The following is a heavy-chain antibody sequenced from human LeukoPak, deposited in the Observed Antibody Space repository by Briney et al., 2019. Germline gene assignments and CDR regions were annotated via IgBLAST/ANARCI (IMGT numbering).Heavy chain of an antibody. J-gene: IGHJ6*03. CDR1: GGSINSANYY. D-gene: IGHD5-12*01. CDR3: ASRGYSGYADMDV. V-gene: IGHV4-39*01. Sequence: SETLSLTCTVSGGSINSANYYWGWLRQPPGKGLEWIGSIYYSETTYDNPSLKSRVTISIETSKNQFSLKLSSVTAADTAVYYCASRGYSGYADMDVWGKGTTVTVSS. CDR2: IYYSETT.